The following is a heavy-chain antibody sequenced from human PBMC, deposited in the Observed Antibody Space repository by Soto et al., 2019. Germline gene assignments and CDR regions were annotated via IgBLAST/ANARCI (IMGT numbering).Heavy chain of an antibody. CDR3: ARVRDTRVYDFWSGYEYYFDY. CDR2: ISAYNGNT. J-gene: IGHJ4*02. Sequence: ASVKVSCKASGYTFTSYGISWVRQAPGQGLEWMGWISAYNGNTNYAQKLQGRVTMTTDTSTSTAYMELRSLRSDDTAVYYCARVRDTRVYDFWSGYEYYFDYWGQGTLVTVSS. D-gene: IGHD3-3*01. CDR1: GYTFTSYG. V-gene: IGHV1-18*01.